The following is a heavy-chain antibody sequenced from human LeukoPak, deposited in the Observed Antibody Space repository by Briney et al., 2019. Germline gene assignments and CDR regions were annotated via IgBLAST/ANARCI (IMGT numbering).Heavy chain of an antibody. Sequence: SETLSLTCAAYGGSFSGYYWSWIRQPPGKGLEWIGEINHSGSTNYNPSLKSRVTISVDTSKNQFSLKLSSVTAADTAVYYCARGKPDYWGQGTLVTVSS. CDR1: GGSFSGYY. J-gene: IGHJ4*02. CDR2: INHSGST. V-gene: IGHV4-34*01. CDR3: ARGKPDY.